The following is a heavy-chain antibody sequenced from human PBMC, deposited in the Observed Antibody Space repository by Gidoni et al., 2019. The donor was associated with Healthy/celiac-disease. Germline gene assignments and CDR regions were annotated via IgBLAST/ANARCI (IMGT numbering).Heavy chain of an antibody. J-gene: IGHJ6*02. CDR2: ISSSGSTI. V-gene: IGHV3-48*03. CDR1: GFTFSSYE. CDR3: ATAPTGDYYYYYGMDV. D-gene: IGHD3-16*01. Sequence: EVQLVESGGGLVQPGGSLRLSCAASGFTFSSYEMNWVRQAPGKGLEWVSYISSSGSTIYYADSVKGRFTISRDNAKNSLYLQMNSLRAEDTAVYYCATAPTGDYYYYYGMDVWGQGTTVTVSS.